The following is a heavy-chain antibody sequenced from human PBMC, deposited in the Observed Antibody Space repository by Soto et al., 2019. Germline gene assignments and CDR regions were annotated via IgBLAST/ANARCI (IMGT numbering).Heavy chain of an antibody. Sequence: GALRLSCAASVFTFTSYGMHWVRQAPGKGLEWVALILHDGSNKYYADSVKGRFTISRDNSKNTLYLQMNSLRAEDTAVYYCAKSRDGYSFYFYYGMDVWGQGTTVTVSS. D-gene: IGHD4-4*01. V-gene: IGHV3-30*18. J-gene: IGHJ6*02. CDR3: AKSRDGYSFYFYYGMDV. CDR2: ILHDGSNK. CDR1: VFTFTSYG.